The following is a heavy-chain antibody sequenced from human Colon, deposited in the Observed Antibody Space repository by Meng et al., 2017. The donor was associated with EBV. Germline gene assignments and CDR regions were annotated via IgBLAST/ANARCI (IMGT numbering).Heavy chain of an antibody. Sequence: HEPAPGLVKPSQTLPLTCTVSGGSASSGGYYWTWIRQHPGKGLEWFGHIYYSGSTFYNPSLKRRVIISIDTSKNQFSLNLRSVTAADTAVYYCARVSSGWDYFDYWGQGTLVTVAS. V-gene: IGHV4-31*03. CDR3: ARVSSGWDYFDY. CDR2: IYYSGST. D-gene: IGHD6-19*01. CDR1: GGSASSGGYY. J-gene: IGHJ4*02.